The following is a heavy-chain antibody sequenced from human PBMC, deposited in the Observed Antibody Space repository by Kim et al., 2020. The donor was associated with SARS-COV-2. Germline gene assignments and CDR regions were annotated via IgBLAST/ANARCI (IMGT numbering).Heavy chain of an antibody. D-gene: IGHD6-13*01. CDR3: ARHSGSWYVDP. Sequence: SETLSLTCTVSGGSISSSSYYWGWIRQPPGKGLEWIGSIYYSGSTYYNPSLKSRVTISVDTSKNQFSLKLSSVTAADTAVYYCARHSGSWYVDPWGQGTLVTVSS. V-gene: IGHV4-39*01. CDR1: GGSISSSSYY. J-gene: IGHJ5*02. CDR2: IYYSGST.